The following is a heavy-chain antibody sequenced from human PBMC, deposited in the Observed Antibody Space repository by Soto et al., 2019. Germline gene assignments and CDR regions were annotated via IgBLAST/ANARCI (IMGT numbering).Heavy chain of an antibody. Sequence: GGSLRLCCAASGFSFISYDMHWVRQPTGRGLEWVASIGDGGDTHYSGSVKGRFTISRENAKNSLYLQVNSLRVGDTAVYYCARGHSRDGAYYYCYGMDVWGQGTTVIGSS. CDR2: IGDGGDT. J-gene: IGHJ6*02. CDR1: GFSFISYD. CDR3: ARGHSRDGAYYYCYGMDV. V-gene: IGHV3-13*01. D-gene: IGHD1-26*01.